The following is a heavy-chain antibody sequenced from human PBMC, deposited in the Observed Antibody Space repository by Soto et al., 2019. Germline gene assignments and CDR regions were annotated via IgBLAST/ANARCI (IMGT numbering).Heavy chain of an antibody. CDR1: GYTFTSYG. J-gene: IGHJ5*02. D-gene: IGHD3-22*01. CDR3: ARDRLRGYDGRGFSS. V-gene: IGHV1-18*01. CDR2: ISAYNGNT. Sequence: GASVKVSCKASGYTFTSYGISWVRQAPGQGLEWMGWISAYNGNTNYAQKLQGRVTMTTATSTNTVFLELRSLKSDDTAIYYCARDRLRGYDGRGFSSWGKGTLVTVS.